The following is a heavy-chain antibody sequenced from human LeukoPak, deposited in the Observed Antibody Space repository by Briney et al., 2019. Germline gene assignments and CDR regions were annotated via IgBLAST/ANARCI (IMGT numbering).Heavy chain of an antibody. CDR3: ARDRREHYYYYYMDV. J-gene: IGHJ6*03. CDR1: GVSISSYY. D-gene: IGHD5-24*01. Sequence: SETLSLTCTISGVSISSYYWSWIRQPPGKGLEWIGYIYYSGSANYNPSLKGRVTISVDTSKSQFSLNLSSVTAADTAVYYCARDRREHYYYYYMDVWGKGTTVTVSS. CDR2: IYYSGSA. V-gene: IGHV4-59*01.